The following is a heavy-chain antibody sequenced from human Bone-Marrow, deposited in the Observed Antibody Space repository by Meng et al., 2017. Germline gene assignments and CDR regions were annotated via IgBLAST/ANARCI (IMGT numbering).Heavy chain of an antibody. CDR1: GFTFSSYS. Sequence: GGSLRLSCAASGFTFSSYSMNWVRQAPGKGLEWVSSISSSSSYIYYADSVEGRFTISRDNATNSLYLQMNSLRAEDTAVDYCAREGIRWIQLWLKWGQGTLVTVSS. J-gene: IGHJ4*02. V-gene: IGHV3-21*01. CDR2: ISSSSSYI. CDR3: AREGIRWIQLWLK. D-gene: IGHD5-18*01.